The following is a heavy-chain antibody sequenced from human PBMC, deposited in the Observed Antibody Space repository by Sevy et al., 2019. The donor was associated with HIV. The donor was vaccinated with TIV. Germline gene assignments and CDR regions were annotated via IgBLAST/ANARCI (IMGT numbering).Heavy chain of an antibody. Sequence: GGSLRLSCAASGFTFSSYEMNWVRQAPGKGLEWVSYISSSGSTIYYADSVKGRFTISRDNAKNSLYLQMNSLRAEDTTVYYCARDQGYFDLWGRGTLVTVSS. V-gene: IGHV3-48*03. CDR2: ISSSGSTI. CDR1: GFTFSSYE. J-gene: IGHJ2*01. CDR3: ARDQGYFDL.